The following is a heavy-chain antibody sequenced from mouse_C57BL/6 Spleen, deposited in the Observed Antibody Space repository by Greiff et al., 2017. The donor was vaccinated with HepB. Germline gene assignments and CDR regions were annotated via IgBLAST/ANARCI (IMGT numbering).Heavy chain of an antibody. CDR1: GYTFTDYY. Sequence: EVQLQQSGPVLVKPGASVKMSCKASGYTFTDYYMNWVKQSHGKSLEWIGVINPYNGGTSYNQKFKGKATLTVDKSSSTAYMELNSLTSEDSAVYYCARERGLGDYYGSSGFAYWGQGTLVTVSA. V-gene: IGHV1-19*01. J-gene: IGHJ3*01. D-gene: IGHD1-1*01. CDR3: ARERGLGDYYGSSGFAY. CDR2: INPYNGGT.